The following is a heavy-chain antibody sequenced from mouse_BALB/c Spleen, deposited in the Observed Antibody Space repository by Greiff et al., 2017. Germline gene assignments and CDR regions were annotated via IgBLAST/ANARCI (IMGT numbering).Heavy chain of an antibody. CDR1: GFTFTDYY. CDR3: ARVLRRGYWYFDV. J-gene: IGHJ1*01. CDR2: IRNKANGYTT. Sequence: EVQGVESGGGLVQPGGSLRLSCATSGFTFTDYYMSWVRQPPGKALEWLGFIRNKANGYTTEYSASVKGRFTISRDNSQSILYLQMNTLRAEDSATYYCARVLRRGYWYFDVWGAGTTVTVSS. V-gene: IGHV7-3*02. D-gene: IGHD1-1*01.